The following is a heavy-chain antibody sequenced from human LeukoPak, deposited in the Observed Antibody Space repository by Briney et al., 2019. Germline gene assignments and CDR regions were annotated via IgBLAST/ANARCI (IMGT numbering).Heavy chain of an antibody. D-gene: IGHD6-19*01. CDR2: ISRSSSYT. V-gene: IGHV3-11*03. Sequence: PGGSLRLSCAASGFTFSDYYMNWIRQAPGKGLEWVSTISRSSSYTNYADSVKGRFSISRDNAKNSLYLQMNSLGAEDTAVYHCAGGIAVAGTGFFDYWGQGTLVTVSS. J-gene: IGHJ4*02. CDR3: AGGIAVAGTGFFDY. CDR1: GFTFSDYY.